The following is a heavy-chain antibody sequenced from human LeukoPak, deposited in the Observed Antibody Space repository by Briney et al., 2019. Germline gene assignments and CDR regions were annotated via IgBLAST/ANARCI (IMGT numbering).Heavy chain of an antibody. Sequence: PGGSLRLSCAASGFTFSSYAMSWVRQAPGKGLEWVSAISGSGGSTYYADSVKGRFTISRDNSKNTLYLQMNSLRAEDTAVYYCANRIAVAGVYYFDYWGQGTLVTVSS. CDR2: ISGSGGST. V-gene: IGHV3-23*01. CDR3: ANRIAVAGVYYFDY. CDR1: GFTFSSYA. J-gene: IGHJ4*02. D-gene: IGHD6-19*01.